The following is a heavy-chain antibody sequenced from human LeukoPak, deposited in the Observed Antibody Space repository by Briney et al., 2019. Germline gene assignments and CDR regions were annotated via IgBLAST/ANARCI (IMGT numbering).Heavy chain of an antibody. D-gene: IGHD2-2*01. CDR2: IYYSGST. CDR1: GGSISSYY. Sequence: SETLSLTCTVSGGSISSYYWSWIRLPPGKGLEWIGYIYYSGSTNYNPSLKSRVTISIDTSKNQFSLKLNSVTAADTAVYYCARAGGYYSSTSCEFDYWGQGTPVTVSS. CDR3: ARAGGYYSSTSCEFDY. V-gene: IGHV4-59*01. J-gene: IGHJ4*02.